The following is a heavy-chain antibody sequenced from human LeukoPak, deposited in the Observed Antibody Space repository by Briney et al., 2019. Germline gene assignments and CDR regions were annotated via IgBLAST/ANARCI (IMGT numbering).Heavy chain of an antibody. CDR2: ISYDGSNK. CDR1: GFTFSSYA. CDR3: ARDLRFLEWLFPYPIPPYYYYCYMDV. Sequence: GGSLRLSCAASGFTFSSYAMHWVRQAPGKGLEWVAVISYDGSNKYYADSVKGRFTISRDNSKNTLYLQMNSLRAEDTAVYYCARDLRFLEWLFPYPIPPYYYYCYMDVWGKGTTVTVSS. D-gene: IGHD3-3*01. V-gene: IGHV3-30*04. J-gene: IGHJ6*03.